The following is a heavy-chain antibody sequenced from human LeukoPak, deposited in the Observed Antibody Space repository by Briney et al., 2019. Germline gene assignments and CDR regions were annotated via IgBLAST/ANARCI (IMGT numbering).Heavy chain of an antibody. CDR1: GYTFTGYY. CDR2: INPNSGGT. D-gene: IGHD3-22*01. Sequence: ASVKVSCKASGYTFTGYYMHWVRQAPGQGLEWMGRINPNSGGTNYAQKFQGRVTMTRDTSISTAYMELSRLRSDDTAVYYCASRYYYDSSGYYVEDYWGQGTLVTVSS. J-gene: IGHJ4*02. CDR3: ASRYYYDSSGYYVEDY. V-gene: IGHV1-2*06.